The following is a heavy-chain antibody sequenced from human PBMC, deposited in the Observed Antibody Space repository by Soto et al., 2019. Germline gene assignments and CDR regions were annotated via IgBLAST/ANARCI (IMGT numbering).Heavy chain of an antibody. J-gene: IGHJ6*02. Sequence: GESLKISCKGSGYSFTSYWICWVRQMPGKGLEWMGIIYPGDSDTRYSPSFQGQVTISADKSISTAYLQWSSLKASDTAMYYCAGGGVRGVITRTRDYYGMDVWGQGTTVTAP. CDR1: GYSFTSYW. CDR3: AGGGVRGVITRTRDYYGMDV. CDR2: IYPGDSDT. V-gene: IGHV5-51*01. D-gene: IGHD3-10*01.